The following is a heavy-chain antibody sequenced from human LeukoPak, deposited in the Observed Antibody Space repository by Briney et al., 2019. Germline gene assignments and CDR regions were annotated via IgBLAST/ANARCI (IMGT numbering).Heavy chain of an antibody. Sequence: SGTLSLTCAVSGGSISSSNWWSWVRQPPGKGLEWIGEIYHSGSTNYNPSLKSRVTISVDKSKNQFSLRLSSVTAADTAVYYCATPYYYDNSVYAFDIWGQGTMVTVSS. CDR1: GGSISSSNW. CDR2: IYHSGST. D-gene: IGHD3-22*01. CDR3: ATPYYYDNSVYAFDI. J-gene: IGHJ3*02. V-gene: IGHV4-4*02.